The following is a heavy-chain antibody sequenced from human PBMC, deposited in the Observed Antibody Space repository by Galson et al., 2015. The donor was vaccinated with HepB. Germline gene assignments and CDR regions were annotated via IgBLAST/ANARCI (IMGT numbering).Heavy chain of an antibody. CDR3: ARGDIVGYYMDV. D-gene: IGHD2-21*01. V-gene: IGHV3-74*01. Sequence: LRLSCAASGFTFSRHWMHWVRQAPGKGLVWISRIYDDGSITNYADFVKGRFTISRDNAKNTLYLQVNSLRAEDTAMYYCARGDIVGYYMDVWGKGTTVTVSS. CDR1: GFTFSRHW. J-gene: IGHJ6*03. CDR2: IYDDGSIT.